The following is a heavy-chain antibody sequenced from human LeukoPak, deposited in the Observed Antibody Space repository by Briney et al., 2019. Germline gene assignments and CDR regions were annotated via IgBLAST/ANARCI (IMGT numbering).Heavy chain of an antibody. V-gene: IGHV1-69*04. CDR1: GNTFSSCT. CDR2: IIPILGVA. D-gene: IGHD5-24*01. J-gene: IGHJ4*02. CDR3: ARDSGDGYIY. Sequence: SVKVSCKASGNTFSSCTITWVRQAPGQGLEWMGRIIPILGVANYAQKFQGRVTITADKSTTTDYMELSSLRSDDTAVYYCARDSGDGYIYWGQGTLVTVSS.